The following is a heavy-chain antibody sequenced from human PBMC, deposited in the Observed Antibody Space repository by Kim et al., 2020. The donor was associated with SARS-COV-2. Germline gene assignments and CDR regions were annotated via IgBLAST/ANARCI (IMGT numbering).Heavy chain of an antibody. CDR1: GGSISSGGYY. J-gene: IGHJ4*02. Sequence: SETLSLTCTVSGGSISSGGYYWSWIRQHPGKGLEWIGYIYYSGSTYYNPSLKSRVTISVDTSKNQFSLKLSSVTAADTAVYYCVRGAYYYGSGSYYELDYWGQGTLVTVSS. D-gene: IGHD3-10*01. V-gene: IGHV4-31*03. CDR3: VRGAYYYGSGSYYELDY. CDR2: IYYSGST.